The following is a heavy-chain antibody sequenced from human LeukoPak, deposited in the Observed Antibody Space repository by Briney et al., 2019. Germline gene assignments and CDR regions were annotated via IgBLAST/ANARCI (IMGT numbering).Heavy chain of an antibody. Sequence: GGSLRLSCAASGFTFSSFWMHWVRQAPGKGLVWVSRINSVGSSTSYADSVKGRFTISRDNAKNTLYLQMNSLRAEDTAVYYCATMYYSDRSGYYDFDYWGQGTLVTVSS. CDR3: ATMYYSDRSGYYDFDY. CDR2: INSVGSST. D-gene: IGHD3-22*01. J-gene: IGHJ4*02. V-gene: IGHV3-74*01. CDR1: GFTFSSFW.